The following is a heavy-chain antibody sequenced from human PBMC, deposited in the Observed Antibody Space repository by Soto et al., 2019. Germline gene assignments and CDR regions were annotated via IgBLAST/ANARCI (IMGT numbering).Heavy chain of an antibody. D-gene: IGHD3-22*01. CDR3: ALVLHRRYYYDRPLWFDP. CDR2: IYYSGST. V-gene: IGHV4-30-4*01. Sequence: PSETLSLTCTVSGGSISSGDYYWSWIRQPPGKGLEWIGYIYYSGSTYYNPSLKSRVTISVDTSKNQFSLKLSSVTAADTAAYYCALVLHRRYYYDRPLWFDPWGQGTLVTVSS. J-gene: IGHJ5*02. CDR1: GGSISSGDYY.